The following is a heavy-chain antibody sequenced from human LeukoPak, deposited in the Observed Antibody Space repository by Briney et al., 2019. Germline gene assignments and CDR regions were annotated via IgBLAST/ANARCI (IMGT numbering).Heavy chain of an antibody. D-gene: IGHD4-17*01. Sequence: SETLSLTCTVSGGSFSSYYWTWIRQPPGKGLEWIGYIDHSGSTNYNPSLKSRVSISTDTSKNQFSLELSSVTAADTAVYYCARLKATVSIHAYFDSWGQGTLVTVSS. V-gene: IGHV4-59*01. J-gene: IGHJ4*02. CDR1: GGSFSSYY. CDR3: ARLKATVSIHAYFDS. CDR2: IDHSGST.